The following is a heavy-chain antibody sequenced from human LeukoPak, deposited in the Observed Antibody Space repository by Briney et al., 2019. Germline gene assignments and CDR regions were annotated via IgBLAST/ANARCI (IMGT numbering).Heavy chain of an antibody. CDR1: GFSLSTSP. CDR3: AKTRYDLLDV. CDR2: MNNGPGAT. D-gene: IGHD5-12*01. Sequence: GGSLRLSCAASGFSLSTSPMSWVRQPPGKGLEWVSAMNNGPGATFYRDSVRGRFTISRDDSKSTLYLQMNSLRAEDTGTYYCAKTRYDLLDVWGQGTTVTVSS. J-gene: IGHJ6*02. V-gene: IGHV3-23*01.